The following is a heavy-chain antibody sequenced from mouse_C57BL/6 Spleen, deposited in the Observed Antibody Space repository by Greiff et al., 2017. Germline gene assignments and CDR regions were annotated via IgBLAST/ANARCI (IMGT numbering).Heavy chain of an antibody. CDR2: ISRGGDSI. D-gene: IGHD2-4*01. J-gene: IGHJ2*01. V-gene: IGHV5-9-1*02. CDR1: GFTFSSYA. Sequence: EVHLVESGEGLVKPGGSLKLSCAASGFTFSSYAMSWVRQTPEKRLEWVAYISRGGDSIDYADTVKGRFTISGDNARNPLYLQMSSLEAEDTARYYCTRDDDVPFDDWGEGTTLTGSS. CDR3: TRDDDVPFDD.